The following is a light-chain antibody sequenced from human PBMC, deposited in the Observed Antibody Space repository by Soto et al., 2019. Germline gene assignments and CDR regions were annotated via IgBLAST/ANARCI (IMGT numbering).Light chain of an antibody. CDR2: TAS. CDR3: QQYNSYPF. J-gene: IGKJ3*01. V-gene: IGKV1-9*01. CDR1: QGISSY. Sequence: DIQLTHSPSLLCASVGDRVTMACRASQGISSYLAWYQQTRGKAPKLLIYTASSLQSGVPSRFSGSGSGTEFTLTISRLQHDDFATYYCQQYNSYPFFGPGTKVD.